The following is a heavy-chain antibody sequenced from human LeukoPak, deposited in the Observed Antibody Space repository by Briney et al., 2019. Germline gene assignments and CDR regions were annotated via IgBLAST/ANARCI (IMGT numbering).Heavy chain of an antibody. Sequence: SETLSLTCTVSGGSISSYYWSWIRQPPGKGLEWIGYIYHSGSTYYNPSLKSRVTISVDRSKNQFSLKLSSVTAADTAVYYCATGITMIRAEYFQHWGQGTLVTVSS. J-gene: IGHJ1*01. CDR3: ATGITMIRAEYFQH. CDR2: IYHSGST. D-gene: IGHD3-10*01. CDR1: GGSISSYY. V-gene: IGHV4-59*04.